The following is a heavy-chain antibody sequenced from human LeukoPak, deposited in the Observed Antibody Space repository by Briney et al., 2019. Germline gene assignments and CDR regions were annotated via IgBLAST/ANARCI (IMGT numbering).Heavy chain of an antibody. V-gene: IGHV1-2*02. CDR3: VRVSQDYSSGWYTFLRFDY. CDR1: GYTFTGYY. Sequence: ASVKVSCKASGYTFTGYYMHWVRQAPGQGLEWMAWINPNSGGTNNAQKFQGRVTMTGDTSISTAYLELSRLRSDDTAVYYCVRVSQDYSSGWYTFLRFDYWGQGTLVTVSS. J-gene: IGHJ4*02. CDR2: INPNSGGT. D-gene: IGHD6-19*01.